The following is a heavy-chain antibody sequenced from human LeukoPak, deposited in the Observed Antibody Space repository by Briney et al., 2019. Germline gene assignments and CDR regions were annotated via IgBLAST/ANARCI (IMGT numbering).Heavy chain of an antibody. V-gene: IGHV5-51*01. Sequence: GESLKISCQAPGYSFTTYWIGGVRQMPGKGLEWMGIIYPGDSDTRYSPSFQGQVTISADKSISTAYLQLTSLNASDTAMCYCARRALVGYNWFVLWGQGPLVTVSS. CDR2: IYPGDSDT. CDR1: GYSFTTYW. D-gene: IGHD5-12*01. J-gene: IGHJ5*02. CDR3: ARRALVGYNWFVL.